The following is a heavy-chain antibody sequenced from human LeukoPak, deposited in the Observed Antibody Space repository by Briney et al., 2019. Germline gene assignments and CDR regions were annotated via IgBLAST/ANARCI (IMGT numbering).Heavy chain of an antibody. CDR2: INHNEFT. J-gene: IGHJ4*02. V-gene: IGHV4-34*01. CDR3: ARRDGSAWYYFDD. D-gene: IGHD6-19*01. CDR1: GGSFTTYY. Sequence: SETLSLTCAVYGGSFTTYYWSWIRQPPGKGLEWIGEINHNEFTNYDPSLKSRVTISLDTSKTQFSLKLSSVTAADTAVYYCARRDGSAWYYFDDWGQGTLVTVSS.